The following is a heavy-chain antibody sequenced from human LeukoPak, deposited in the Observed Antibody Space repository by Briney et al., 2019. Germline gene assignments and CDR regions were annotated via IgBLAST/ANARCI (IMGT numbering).Heavy chain of an antibody. CDR1: GGSISSYY. CDR2: IYYSGCT. V-gene: IGHV4-59*08. CDR3: ARHQVDYGDYVNAFDI. Sequence: SETLSLTCTVSGGSISSYYWSWIRQPPGKGLEWIGYIYYSGCTNYNPSLKSRVTISVDTSKNQFSLKLSSVTAADTAVYYCARHQVDYGDYVNAFDIWGQGTMVTVSS. D-gene: IGHD4-17*01. J-gene: IGHJ3*02.